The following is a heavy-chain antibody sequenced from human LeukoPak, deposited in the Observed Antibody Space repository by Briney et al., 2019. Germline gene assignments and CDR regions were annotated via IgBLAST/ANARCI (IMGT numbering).Heavy chain of an antibody. CDR2: ISSSSSTI. CDR3: ARRSRRPYAVGTPPDY. CDR1: GFTFSSYS. V-gene: IGHV3-48*01. J-gene: IGHJ4*02. D-gene: IGHD2-2*01. Sequence: GGSLRLSCAASGFTFSSYSMNWVRQAPGKGLEWVSYISSSSSTIYYADSVKGRFTISRDNAKNSLYLQMNSLRAEDTAAYYCARRSRRPYAVGTPPDYWGQGTLVTVSS.